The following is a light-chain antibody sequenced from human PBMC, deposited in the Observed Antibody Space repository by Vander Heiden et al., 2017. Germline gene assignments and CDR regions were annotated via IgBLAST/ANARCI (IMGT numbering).Light chain of an antibody. V-gene: IGKV4-1*01. J-gene: IGKJ1*01. CDR3: QQYYSTPPT. CDR2: WAS. Sequence: DIVMTQSPDSLAVSLGERATINCKSSQSVLHSSNNKNYLAWYQQKPGQPPKRLIYWASTRESGVPDRFSGSGSGTDFTLTISSLQAEDVAVYYCQQYYSTPPTFGQGTKVEIK. CDR1: QSVLHSSNNKNY.